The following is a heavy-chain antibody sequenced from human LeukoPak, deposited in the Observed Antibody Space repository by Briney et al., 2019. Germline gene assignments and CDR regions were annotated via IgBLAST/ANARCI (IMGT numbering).Heavy chain of an antibody. Sequence: GGSLSLSCAVSGFSFSTYDMYCVRQAPGKGLEWVSYTTSTGRTTYYADSVKGRFTISRDNAKHSLYLQMNSLRVEDTAVYYCAWLPAPYYYYYVDVWGKGTTVTVSS. CDR1: GFSFSTYD. J-gene: IGHJ6*03. D-gene: IGHD3-10*01. V-gene: IGHV3-48*03. CDR2: TTSTGRTT. CDR3: AWLPAPYYYYYVDV.